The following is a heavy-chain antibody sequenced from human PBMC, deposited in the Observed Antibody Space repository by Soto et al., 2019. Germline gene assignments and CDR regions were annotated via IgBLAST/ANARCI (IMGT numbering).Heavy chain of an antibody. CDR3: ARDKVRYYGSGSYSWFDP. Sequence: QVQLVQSGAEVKKPGASVKVSCKASGYTFTGYYMHWVRQAPGQGLEWMGWINPNSGGTNYAQKLQGWVTMTRDTSISTAYMELSRLRSDDTAVYYCARDKVRYYGSGSYSWFDPWGQGTLVTVSS. V-gene: IGHV1-2*04. CDR1: GYTFTGYY. CDR2: INPNSGGT. D-gene: IGHD3-10*01. J-gene: IGHJ5*02.